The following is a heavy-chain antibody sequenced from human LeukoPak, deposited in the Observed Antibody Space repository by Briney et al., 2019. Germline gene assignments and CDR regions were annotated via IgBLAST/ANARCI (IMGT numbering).Heavy chain of an antibody. J-gene: IGHJ3*02. Sequence: SGGSLRLSCAASGFTFSSYAMSWVRQAPGKGLEWVSAISGSGGSTYYADSVKGRFTISRDNSKNTLYLQMNSLRAEDTAVYYCAKDRDQLGIHPEGAFDIWGQGTMVTVSS. CDR1: GFTFSSYA. D-gene: IGHD7-27*01. CDR3: AKDRDQLGIHPEGAFDI. CDR2: ISGSGGST. V-gene: IGHV3-23*01.